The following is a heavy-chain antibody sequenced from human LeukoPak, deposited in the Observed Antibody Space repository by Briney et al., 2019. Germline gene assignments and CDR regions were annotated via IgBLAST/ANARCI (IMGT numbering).Heavy chain of an antibody. CDR1: GFTFSSYS. D-gene: IGHD6-19*01. Sequence: GGSLRLSCAASGFTFSSYSMNWVRQAPGKGLEWVLSISSSSSYIYYADSVKGRFTISRDNAKNSLYLQMNSLRAEDTAVYYCARDVAVAGIDPWGQGTLVTVSS. CDR2: ISSSSSYI. V-gene: IGHV3-21*01. CDR3: ARDVAVAGIDP. J-gene: IGHJ5*02.